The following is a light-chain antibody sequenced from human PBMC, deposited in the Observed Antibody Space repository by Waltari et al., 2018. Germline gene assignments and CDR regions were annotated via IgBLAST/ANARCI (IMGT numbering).Light chain of an antibody. J-gene: IGLJ2*01. V-gene: IGLV3-1*01. CDR1: KLGVQY. CDR3: QAWDSSTVV. CDR2: QDS. Sequence: YELTQPPSVSVSPGQTASLTCHGAKLGVQYACWYQQKPGQSPVLVIYQDSKRPSGIPERFSGSNSGNTATLTISGTQAMDEADYYCQAWDSSTVVFGGGTKLTVL.